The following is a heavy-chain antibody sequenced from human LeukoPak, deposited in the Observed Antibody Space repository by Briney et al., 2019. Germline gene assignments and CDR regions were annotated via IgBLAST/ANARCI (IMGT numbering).Heavy chain of an antibody. CDR3: AREAPSYCSSTSCPTSDAFDI. CDR2: IIAYNGNT. V-gene: IGHV1-18*01. J-gene: IGHJ3*02. Sequence: ASVKVSCKASGYTVISYGISWVRQAPGQWLEWLGLIIAYNGNTNYAQKLQGRVTMTTDTSTSTAYMELRSLRSDDTAVYYCAREAPSYCSSTSCPTSDAFDIWGQGTMVTVSS. CDR1: GYTVISYG. D-gene: IGHD2-2*01.